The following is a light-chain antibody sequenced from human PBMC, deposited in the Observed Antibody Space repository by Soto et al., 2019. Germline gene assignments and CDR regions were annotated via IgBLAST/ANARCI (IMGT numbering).Light chain of an antibody. CDR1: QGISSW. CDR3: QHANSFPHP. CDR2: AAS. Sequence: DIQMTQSPSSVSASVGDRVTITCRASQGISSWLAWYQQKPGKAPKLLIYAASSLQIGVPSRFSGSGSGTDFTFAISSLQPEDLATFFCQHANSFPHPSGPGTKVDIK. V-gene: IGKV1D-12*01. J-gene: IGKJ3*01.